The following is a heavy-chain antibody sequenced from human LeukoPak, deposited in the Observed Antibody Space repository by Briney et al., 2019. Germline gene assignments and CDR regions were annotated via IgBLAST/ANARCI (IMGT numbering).Heavy chain of an antibody. J-gene: IGHJ4*02. CDR2: ITGRGEHI. CDR1: GFTFSNYW. CDR3: AKDRRLAAFDY. Sequence: GGSLRLSCAASGFTFSNYWMTWVRQAPGKGLEWVSGITGRGEHIFYAGSVKGRFTISRDNFKNTLYLQMNSLRVEDTAVYYCAKDRRLAAFDYGGQGTLVTVSS. D-gene: IGHD6-25*01. V-gene: IGHV3-23*01.